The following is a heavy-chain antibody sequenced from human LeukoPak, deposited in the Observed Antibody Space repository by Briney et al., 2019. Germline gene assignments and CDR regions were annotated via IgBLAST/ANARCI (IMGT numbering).Heavy chain of an antibody. Sequence: SETLSLTCTASDDSISRDFWTWIRQPPGKGLEWIGYIRYSGRTEYNPSLKSRVTISIQTSKNQFSLKLTSVTAADTAIYNCARLPDVSGWPFDYWGQGILVTVSS. V-gene: IGHV4-59*01. CDR3: ARLPDVSGWPFDY. CDR2: IRYSGRT. D-gene: IGHD6-19*01. J-gene: IGHJ4*02. CDR1: DDSISRDF.